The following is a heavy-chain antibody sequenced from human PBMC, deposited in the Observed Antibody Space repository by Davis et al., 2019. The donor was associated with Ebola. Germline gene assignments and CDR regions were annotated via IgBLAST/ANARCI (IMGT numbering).Heavy chain of an antibody. V-gene: IGHV3-30*02. CDR2: IRYDGSNK. CDR1: GFTLRSHG. Sequence: GESLKISCAASGFTLRSHGMHWVRQAPGKGLEWVAFIRYDGSNKYYADSVKGRFTISRDNSKNTLYLQMNSLRAEDTAVYYCARRSQQLATYWGQGTLVTVSS. J-gene: IGHJ4*02. D-gene: IGHD6-13*01. CDR3: ARRSQQLATY.